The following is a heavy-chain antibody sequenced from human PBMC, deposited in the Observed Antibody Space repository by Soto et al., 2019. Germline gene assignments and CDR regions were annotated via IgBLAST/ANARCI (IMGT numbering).Heavy chain of an antibody. J-gene: IGHJ4*02. V-gene: IGHV3-33*01. CDR3: ARDGYCSSTSCGYFDY. CDR1: GFTFSSYG. CDR2: IWYDGSNK. Sequence: ESGGGVVQPGRSLRLSCAASGFTFSSYGMHWVRQAPGKGLEWVAVIWYDGSNKYYADSVKGRFTISRDNSKNTLYLQMNSLRAEDTAVYYCARDGYCSSTSCGYFDYWGQGTLVTVSS. D-gene: IGHD2-2*01.